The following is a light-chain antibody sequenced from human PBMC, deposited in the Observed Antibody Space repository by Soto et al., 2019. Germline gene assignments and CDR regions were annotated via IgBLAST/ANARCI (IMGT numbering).Light chain of an antibody. V-gene: IGLV2-8*01. CDR1: SSDVGAYKF. CDR3: SSYTDRKNLV. CDR2: EVS. J-gene: IGLJ1*01. Sequence: QSVLTQPRSVSGSPGQSITIFCSGTSSDVGAYKFVSWYRHHPGKAPQVMIYEVSKRPSGVPDRFSGSKSGNTASLTVSALQAEDEADYYCSSYTDRKNLVFGTGTKVTVL.